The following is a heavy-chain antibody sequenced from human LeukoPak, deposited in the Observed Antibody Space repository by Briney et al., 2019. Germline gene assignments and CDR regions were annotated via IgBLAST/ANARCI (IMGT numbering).Heavy chain of an antibody. CDR2: ISVYNGNT. CDR1: GYTYTTYG. J-gene: IGHJ5*01. Sequence: ASVKVSCKASGYTYTTYGITWVRQAPGQGLEWMGWISVYNGNTKYAQKLQGRVIMTADTSTTPAYMELWSLRGDDTAVYYCARGGEGPYGNYAPDSWGQGTPVTVSS. D-gene: IGHD3-10*01. CDR3: ARGGEGPYGNYAPDS. V-gene: IGHV1-18*01.